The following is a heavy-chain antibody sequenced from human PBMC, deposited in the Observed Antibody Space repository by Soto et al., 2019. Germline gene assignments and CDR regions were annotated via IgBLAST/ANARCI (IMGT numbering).Heavy chain of an antibody. CDR1: GFTFDDYD. CDR2: ISWNFGNI. V-gene: IGHV3-9*01. D-gene: IGHD3-16*01. J-gene: IGHJ4*02. Sequence: VQLVESGGGLVQPGRSLRLSCAASGFTFDDYDMHWVRQAPGKGLDWFSGISWNFGNIGYADSVKGRFTISRDNAKKSLYLQMNSLRPEDTALYYYAKVGPHIEDWGQGTLVNVSS. CDR3: AKVGPHIED.